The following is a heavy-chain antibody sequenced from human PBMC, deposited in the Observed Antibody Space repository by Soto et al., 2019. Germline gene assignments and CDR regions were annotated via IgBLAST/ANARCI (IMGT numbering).Heavy chain of an antibody. V-gene: IGHV4-39*01. D-gene: IGHD6-13*01. CDR2: FYYGGST. Sequence: QLQLQKSGPGLLKPSETLSLTCTVSDASISSTSYYWGWIRQPPGKGLEWIGSFYYGGSTYYNPSLKSRVTMSVDTSKKQFSLKLTSVIAADTAVYYCADRLSVAGNYFDYWGQGTLITVSS. CDR3: ADRLSVAGNYFDY. CDR1: DASISSTSYY. J-gene: IGHJ4*02.